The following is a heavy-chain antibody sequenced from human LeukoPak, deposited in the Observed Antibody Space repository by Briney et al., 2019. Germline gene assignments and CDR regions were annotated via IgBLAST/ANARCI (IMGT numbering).Heavy chain of an antibody. Sequence: PGGSLRLSCAASGVTFSSYWMSWVRQAPGKGLEWVANIKEDGSEKYYVDSVKGRFTISRDNAKSSLYLQMNSLRAEDTAVYYCARGRFNYDSSGYSSFYHWGQGTLVTVSS. D-gene: IGHD3-22*01. J-gene: IGHJ4*02. V-gene: IGHV3-7*01. CDR2: IKEDGSEK. CDR1: GVTFSSYW. CDR3: ARGRFNYDSSGYSSFYH.